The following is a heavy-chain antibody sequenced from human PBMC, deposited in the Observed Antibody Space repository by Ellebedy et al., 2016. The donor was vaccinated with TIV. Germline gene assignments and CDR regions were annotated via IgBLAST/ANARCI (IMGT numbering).Heavy chain of an antibody. CDR1: GGSISSGGYY. CDR3: ARSEHAGSSPHYGMDV. J-gene: IGHJ6*02. D-gene: IGHD3-10*01. V-gene: IGHV4-31*03. Sequence: SETLSLXCTVSGGSISSGGYYWSWIRQHPGKGLEWIGYIYYSGSTYYNPSLKSRVTISVDTSKNQFSLKLSSVTAADTAVYYCARSEHAGSSPHYGMDVWGQGTTVTVSS. CDR2: IYYSGST.